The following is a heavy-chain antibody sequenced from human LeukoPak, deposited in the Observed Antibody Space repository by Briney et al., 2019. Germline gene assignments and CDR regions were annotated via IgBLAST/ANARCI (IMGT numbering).Heavy chain of an antibody. CDR1: GFTFSSYA. V-gene: IGHV3-23*01. CDR2: ISGSGGST. J-gene: IGHJ6*03. Sequence: GGSLRLSCAASGFTFSSYAMSWVRQAPGKGLEWVSAISGSGGSTYYADSVKGRFTISRDNSKNTLYLQMNSLRAEDTAVYYCAKDRKYYDFWSGYPLGYYMDVWGKGTTVTVSS. D-gene: IGHD3-3*01. CDR3: AKDRKYYDFWSGYPLGYYMDV.